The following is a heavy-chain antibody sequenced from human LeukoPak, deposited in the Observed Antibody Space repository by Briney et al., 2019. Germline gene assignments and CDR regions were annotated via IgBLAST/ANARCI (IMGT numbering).Heavy chain of an antibody. J-gene: IGHJ4*02. D-gene: IGHD3-22*01. CDR1: GFIFSDYY. CDR3: AIYYDSSGLIDH. V-gene: IGHV3-11*01. CDR2: ISDSGSTI. Sequence: GGSLRLSCAASGFIFSDYYMTWIRQTPGKGLEWLSYISDSGSTINYADSVKGRLTISRDNAKKSLFLQMNSLRAEDTAVYYCAIYYDSSGLIDHWGQGTLVTVSS.